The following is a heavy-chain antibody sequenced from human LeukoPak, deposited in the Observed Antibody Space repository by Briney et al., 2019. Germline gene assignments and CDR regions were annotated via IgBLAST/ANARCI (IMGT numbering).Heavy chain of an antibody. CDR2: ISTSSNI. V-gene: IGHV3-69-1*01. J-gene: IGHJ4*02. D-gene: IGHD4-23*01. Sequence: NPGGSLRLSCAASGFTFTDYTINWVRQAPGKGLEWVSSISTSSNIYYADSVKGRFTVSRDNAKNSVYLQTNSLRAEDTAVYYCARDRSYAGFDYWGQGTLVTVSS. CDR1: GFTFTDYT. CDR3: ARDRSYAGFDY.